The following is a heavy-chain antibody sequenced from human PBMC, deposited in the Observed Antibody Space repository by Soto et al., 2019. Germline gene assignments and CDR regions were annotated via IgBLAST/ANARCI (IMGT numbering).Heavy chain of an antibody. Sequence: ASVKVSCKASGNTVPNYAIHWVRQAPGQGLEWMGRIIPIIGIINYAQKFQGRVTISADKFTGTAYMELTGLRSDDTAVYYCAGDPDSHYNDSHASSYPWGQGTLVTVSS. J-gene: IGHJ5*02. CDR2: IIPIIGII. D-gene: IGHD4-4*01. CDR3: AGDPDSHYNDSHASSYP. V-gene: IGHV1-69*04. CDR1: GNTVPNYA.